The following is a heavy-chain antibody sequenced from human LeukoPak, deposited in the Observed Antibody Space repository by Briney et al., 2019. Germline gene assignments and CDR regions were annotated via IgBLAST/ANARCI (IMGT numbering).Heavy chain of an antibody. J-gene: IGHJ5*02. CDR1: GGSFSGYY. CDR3: ARRTTVTTGGAFDP. Sequence: SETLSLTCAVYGGSFSGYYWSWIRQPPGKGLEWIGEINHSGSTNYNPSLKSRVTISVDTSKNQFSLKLSSVTAADTAVYYCARRTTVTTGGAFDPWGQGTLVTVSS. V-gene: IGHV4-34*01. D-gene: IGHD4-17*01. CDR2: INHSGST.